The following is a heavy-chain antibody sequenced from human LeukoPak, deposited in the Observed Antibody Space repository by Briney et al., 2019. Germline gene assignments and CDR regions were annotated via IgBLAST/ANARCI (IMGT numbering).Heavy chain of an antibody. D-gene: IGHD4-23*01. CDR2: IYYSGST. V-gene: IGHV4-59*08. CDR1: GGSISSYY. Sequence: PSETLSLTCTVSGGSISSYYWSWIRQPPGKGLEWIGYIYYSGSTNYNPSLKSRVTISVDTSKNQFSLKLSSVTAADTAVYYCARLGNYGGNSGFDYWGQGTLVTVSS. J-gene: IGHJ4*02. CDR3: ARLGNYGGNSGFDY.